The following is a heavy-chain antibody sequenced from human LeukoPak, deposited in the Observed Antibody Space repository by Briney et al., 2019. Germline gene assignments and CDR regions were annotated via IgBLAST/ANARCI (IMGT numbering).Heavy chain of an antibody. D-gene: IGHD1-26*01. J-gene: IGHJ4*02. V-gene: IGHV1-69*05. Sequence: SVKVSCKASGGTFSSYAISWVRQAPGQGLEWMGGIIPIFGTANYAQKFQGRVTITTDESTSTAYMELSSLRSEDTAVYYCARESRREVGAKTYFDYWGQGTLVTASS. CDR3: ARESRREVGAKTYFDY. CDR1: GGTFSSYA. CDR2: IIPIFGTA.